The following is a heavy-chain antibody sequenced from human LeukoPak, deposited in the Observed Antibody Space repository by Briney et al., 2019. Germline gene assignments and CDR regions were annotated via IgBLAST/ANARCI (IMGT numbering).Heavy chain of an antibody. V-gene: IGHV1-8*01. Sequence: ASVKVSCKASGYTFTSYDINWVRQATGQGLEWMGWMNPNSGNTGYAQKFQGRVTMTRNTSISTAYMELSSLRSEDTAVYYCARSIRYFDWLPPYYMDVWGKGTTVTISS. CDR1: GYTFTSYD. CDR2: MNPNSGNT. D-gene: IGHD3-9*01. J-gene: IGHJ6*03. CDR3: ARSIRYFDWLPPYYMDV.